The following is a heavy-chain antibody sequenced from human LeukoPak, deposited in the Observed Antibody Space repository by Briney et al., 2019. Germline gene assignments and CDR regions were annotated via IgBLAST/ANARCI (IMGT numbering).Heavy chain of an antibody. D-gene: IGHD6-13*01. V-gene: IGHV1-18*01. Sequence: ASVKVSCKTSGYSFATYGFCWVRQAPGDGLEWMGWISANTGKTSYAQKFQDRVTMTTDTSTTTAYMELRSLRLDDTAVYFCANVAGDRMDYWGQGTLVTVSS. CDR2: ISANTGKT. J-gene: IGHJ4*02. CDR1: GYSFATYG. CDR3: ANVAGDRMDY.